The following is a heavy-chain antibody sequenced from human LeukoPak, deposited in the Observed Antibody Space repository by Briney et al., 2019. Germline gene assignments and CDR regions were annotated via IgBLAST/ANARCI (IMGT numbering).Heavy chain of an antibody. CDR3: ARENSGGSP. CDR1: GYSISSGYY. J-gene: IGHJ4*02. CDR2: IYHSGST. V-gene: IGHV4-38-2*02. D-gene: IGHD1-26*01. Sequence: SETLSLTCTVSGYSISSGYYWGWIRQPPGKGLEWIGSIYHSGSTYYNPSLKSRVTISVDTSKNQFSLKLSSVTAADTAVYYCARENSGGSPWGQGTLVTVSS.